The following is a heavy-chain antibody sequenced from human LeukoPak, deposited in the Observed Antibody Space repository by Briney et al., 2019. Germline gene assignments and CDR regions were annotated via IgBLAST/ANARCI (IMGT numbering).Heavy chain of an antibody. CDR3: AKVDGYNSGWYDS. J-gene: IGHJ5*01. CDR2: ISWNSGSI. Sequence: GGSLRLSCAGSGFILNNYAMHWVRQPPGKGLEWVSGISWNSGSIDYADSVKGRFTISRDNAKNSLYLQMDILKPEDTAFYYCAKVDGYNSGWYDSWGQGTLVTVSS. CDR1: GFILNNYA. V-gene: IGHV3-9*01. D-gene: IGHD6-19*01.